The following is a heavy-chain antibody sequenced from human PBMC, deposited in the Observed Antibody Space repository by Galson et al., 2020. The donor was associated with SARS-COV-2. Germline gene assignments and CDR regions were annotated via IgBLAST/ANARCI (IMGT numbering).Heavy chain of an antibody. CDR1: GFTFNDYW. CDR2: INGDGSST. J-gene: IGHJ4*02. V-gene: IGHV3-74*01. CDR3: TLVLAS. Sequence: GESLKISCAASGFTFNDYWMHWVRQAPGKGLVWVARINGDGSSTNYADAVKGRFTISRDNAKNTMYLQMNNLRGEDTAVYYGTLVLASWGQGTLATVSS.